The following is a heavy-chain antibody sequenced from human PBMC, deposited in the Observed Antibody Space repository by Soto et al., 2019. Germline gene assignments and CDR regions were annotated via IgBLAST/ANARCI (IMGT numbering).Heavy chain of an antibody. CDR2: IHSSGNL. CDR1: GASVSSYY. D-gene: IGHD3-10*01. Sequence: VRLHESCPGLVKPSETLSLTCTVSGASVSSYYWSWFRQPVGKGLEWIGRIHSSGNLNYNPSLESRDTMSLDTSKKQFSLRLTSVTAANTALYLCARDVGKNYWGQGSPVAVSS. CDR3: ARDVGKNY. V-gene: IGHV4-4*07. J-gene: IGHJ4*02.